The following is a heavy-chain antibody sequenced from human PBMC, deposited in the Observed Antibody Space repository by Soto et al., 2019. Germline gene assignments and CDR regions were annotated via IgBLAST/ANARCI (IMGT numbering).Heavy chain of an antibody. Sequence: SGPKLVNTRQTLTLTCNFSGFSLTTPGMGVSWIRQPPGKALEWLAVIDWDDDKYYSTYLKTRLSISMDTCKSRGGLEMNNGAPEDTAAYYFGAIRGAGAYYYYRMDVWGQGTTVTVSS. CDR3: GAIRGAGAYYYYRMDV. J-gene: IGHJ6*02. V-gene: IGHV2-70*01. CDR1: GFSLTTPGMG. D-gene: IGHD3-16*01. CDR2: IDWDDDK.